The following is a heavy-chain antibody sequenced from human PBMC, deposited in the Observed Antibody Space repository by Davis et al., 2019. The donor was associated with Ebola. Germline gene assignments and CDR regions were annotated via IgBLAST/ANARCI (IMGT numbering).Heavy chain of an antibody. V-gene: IGHV3-74*01. Sequence: PGGSLRLSCAASGFTFSGHWMHWVRQAPGKGLVWVSQIKSDGSSATYADSVKGRVTISRDNSKKILFLEVNSLRPEDTAVFYCARGAWLGRFSHDAFDMWGQGTMVTVSP. CDR2: IKSDGSSA. CDR1: GFTFSGHW. CDR3: ARGAWLGRFSHDAFDM. D-gene: IGHD3-10*01. J-gene: IGHJ3*02.